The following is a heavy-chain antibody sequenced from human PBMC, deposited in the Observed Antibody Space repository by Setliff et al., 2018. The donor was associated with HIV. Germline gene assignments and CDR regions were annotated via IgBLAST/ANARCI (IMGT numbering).Heavy chain of an antibody. V-gene: IGHV4-59*11. J-gene: IGHJ6*03. CDR3: ARGVVDYDFWSGSGDYYYMDV. Sequence: SETLSLTCTVSGGSMNSHYWSWIRQSPGRGLEWIGYIYYSVSTKYNPSLKSRVSMSIDTSKNQFSLKMSTVTAADTAVYYCARGVVDYDFWSGSGDYYYMDVWGKGTTVTVSS. CDR1: GGSMNSHY. CDR2: IYYSVST. D-gene: IGHD3-3*01.